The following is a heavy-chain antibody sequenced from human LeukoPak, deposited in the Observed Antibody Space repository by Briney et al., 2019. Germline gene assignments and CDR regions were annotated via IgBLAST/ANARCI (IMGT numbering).Heavy chain of an antibody. Sequence: PSETLSLTCTVSGGSISSSSYYWGWIRQPPGKGLEWIGSIYYSGSTYYNPSLKSRVTISVDTSKNQFSLKLSSVTAADTAVYYCARQSSGWYNRPQRTPYYFDYWGQGTLVTVSS. D-gene: IGHD6-19*01. J-gene: IGHJ4*02. CDR3: ARQSSGWYNRPQRTPYYFDY. CDR2: IYYSGST. CDR1: GGSISSSSYY. V-gene: IGHV4-39*07.